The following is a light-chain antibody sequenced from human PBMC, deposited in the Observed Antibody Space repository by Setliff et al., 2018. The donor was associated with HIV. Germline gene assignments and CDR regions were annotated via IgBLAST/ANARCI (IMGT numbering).Light chain of an antibody. V-gene: IGLV1-44*01. CDR3: AAWDDSLNGYV. Sequence: SVLTQPPSASGTPGQRVTISCSGSSSNIGSNTVNWYQQLPGTAPKLLIYRNNQRPSGVPDRFSGSKSGTSASLATSGLQSEDEADYYCAAWDDSLNGYVFGTGTKVTVL. J-gene: IGLJ1*01. CDR2: RNN. CDR1: SSNIGSNT.